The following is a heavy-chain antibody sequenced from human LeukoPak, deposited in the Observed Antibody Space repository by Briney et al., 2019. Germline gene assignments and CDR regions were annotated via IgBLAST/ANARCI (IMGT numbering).Heavy chain of an antibody. J-gene: IGHJ4*02. Sequence: GGSLRLSCAASGFTFSDYYMSWIRQAPGKGLEWVAVISYDGSNKYYADSVKGRFTISRDNSKNTLYLQMNSLRAEDTAVYYCARAQGWYFDYWGQGTLVTVSS. D-gene: IGHD6-19*01. CDR1: GFTFSDYY. V-gene: IGHV3-30-3*01. CDR2: ISYDGSNK. CDR3: ARAQGWYFDY.